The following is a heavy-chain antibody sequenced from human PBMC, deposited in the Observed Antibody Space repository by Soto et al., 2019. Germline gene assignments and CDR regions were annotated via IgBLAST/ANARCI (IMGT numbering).Heavy chain of an antibody. J-gene: IGHJ4*02. CDR3: ARSIALSGLDY. CDR1: GFTFSSYS. CDR2: FSYDETKR. D-gene: IGHD6-19*01. Sequence: QVQLVESGGGVVQPGKSLRLSCAASGFTFSSYSMNWVRQAPGRGLEWVAVFSYDETKRYYGDSVKGRFSISRDTAKNTLYLQMNSLRAEDTAVYYCARSIALSGLDYWGQGTRVTVSS. V-gene: IGHV3-30-3*01.